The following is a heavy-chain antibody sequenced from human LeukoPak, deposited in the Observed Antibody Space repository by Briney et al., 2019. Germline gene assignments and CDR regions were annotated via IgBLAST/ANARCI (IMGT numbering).Heavy chain of an antibody. CDR1: GFTFSSYW. CDR3: ARDTGSGSRAKVHYYYYYGMDV. Sequence: PGGSLRLSCAASGFTFSSYWMSWVRQAPGKGLEWVANIKQDGSGKYYVDSVKGRFTISRDNAKNSLYLQMNSLRAEDTAVYYCARDTGSGSRAKVHYYYYYGMDVWGQGTTVTVSS. D-gene: IGHD3-10*01. V-gene: IGHV3-7*01. CDR2: IKQDGSGK. J-gene: IGHJ6*02.